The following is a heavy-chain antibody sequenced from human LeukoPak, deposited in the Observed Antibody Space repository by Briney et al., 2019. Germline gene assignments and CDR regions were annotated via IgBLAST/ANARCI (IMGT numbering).Heavy chain of an antibody. V-gene: IGHV1-18*04. Sequence: ASVKVSCKASGYTFTSYGISGVRQAPGQGVEGMGWISAYNGNTNYAQKLQGRVTMTTDTSTSTAYMELRSLRSDDTAVYYCARDRDYYGSGSYYSKIDYWGQGTLVTVSS. J-gene: IGHJ4*02. CDR1: GYTFTSYG. D-gene: IGHD3-10*01. CDR3: ARDRDYYGSGSYYSKIDY. CDR2: ISAYNGNT.